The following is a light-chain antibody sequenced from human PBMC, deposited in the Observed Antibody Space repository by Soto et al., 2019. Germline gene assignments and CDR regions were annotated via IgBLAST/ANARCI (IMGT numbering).Light chain of an antibody. CDR3: QQYNSWPALT. Sequence: EIVMTQSPATLSVSPGERATLSCRASQSVSSNLAWYQQKPGQAPRLLIYGASTRATGIPARFSGSRSGTEFTLTISSLQSEDFAVYYCQQYNSWPALTFGGGTKVEIE. CDR2: GAS. J-gene: IGKJ4*01. V-gene: IGKV3-15*01. CDR1: QSVSSN.